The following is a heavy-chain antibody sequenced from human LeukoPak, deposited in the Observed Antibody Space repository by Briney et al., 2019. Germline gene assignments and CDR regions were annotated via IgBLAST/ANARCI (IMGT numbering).Heavy chain of an antibody. CDR2: INHSGST. CDR1: GGSFSGYY. D-gene: IGHD2-2*02. V-gene: IGHV4-34*01. CDR3: ARRGRGYCSSTSCYRAGAFDI. J-gene: IGHJ3*02. Sequence: SESLSLTCAVYGGSFSGYYWSWIRQPPGKGLEWIGEINHSGSTNYNPSLKSRVTISVDTSKNQFSLKLSSVTAADTAVYYCARRGRGYCSSTSCYRAGAFDIWGQGTMVTVSS.